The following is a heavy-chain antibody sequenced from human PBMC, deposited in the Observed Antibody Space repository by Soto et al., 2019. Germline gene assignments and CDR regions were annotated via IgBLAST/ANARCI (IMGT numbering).Heavy chain of an antibody. CDR2: IIPIFGTA. V-gene: IGHV1-69*12. D-gene: IGHD1-1*01. J-gene: IGHJ4*02. CDR1: GGTFSSYA. CDR3: RGNRGGCDY. Sequence: QVQLVQSGAEVKKPGSSVKVSCKASGGTFSSYAISWVRQAPGQGLEWMGGIIPIFGTANYAQKFQGRVTITADEPTSTAYMERASRRSEDTAVYYGRGNRGGCDYWGRGTLVPVSS.